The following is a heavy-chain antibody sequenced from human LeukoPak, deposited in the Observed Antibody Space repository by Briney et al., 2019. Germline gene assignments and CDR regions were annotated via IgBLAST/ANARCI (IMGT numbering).Heavy chain of an antibody. V-gene: IGHV3-48*02. CDR1: GFTFSSYS. J-gene: IGHJ5*02. D-gene: IGHD6-13*01. Sequence: PGGSLRLSCAASGFTFSSYSMTWVRQAPGKGLEWVSYISSSSSTIYYADSVKGRFTISRDNAKNSLYLQMNSLRDEDTAVYYCARDRTGYSSSWYIIHNWFDPWGQGTLVTVSS. CDR3: ARDRTGYSSSWYIIHNWFDP. CDR2: ISSSSSTI.